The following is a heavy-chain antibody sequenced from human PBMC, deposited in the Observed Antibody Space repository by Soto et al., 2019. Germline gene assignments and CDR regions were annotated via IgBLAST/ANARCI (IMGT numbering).Heavy chain of an antibody. CDR1: GYTFGNYW. Sequence: PGESLKISCQTSGYTFGNYWIGWVRQKPGKGLEWLGIIFPTDSDTKYSPSFQGQVTISADKSSSTAYLQWNSLRASDTAMYYGARHGAFPPRPGYFYHGMDVWGQGTPVTVSS. V-gene: IGHV5-51*01. J-gene: IGHJ6*02. D-gene: IGHD1-1*01. CDR3: ARHGAFPPRPGYFYHGMDV. CDR2: IFPTDSDT.